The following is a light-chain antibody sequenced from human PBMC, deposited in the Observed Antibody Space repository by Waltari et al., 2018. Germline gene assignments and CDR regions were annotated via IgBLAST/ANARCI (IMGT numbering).Light chain of an antibody. CDR3: QTGGHGTWV. J-gene: IGLJ3*02. CDR2: VNSDGSH. CDR1: SGHSSTA. Sequence: QLVLTQSPSASASLGASFKITCTLRSGHSSTATAWLPQRPEKGPRYLMKVNSDGSHTKGDEIPDRFSGSGSGAERYLTISRLQSEDEADYYCQTGGHGTWVFGGGTKLTVL. V-gene: IGLV4-69*01.